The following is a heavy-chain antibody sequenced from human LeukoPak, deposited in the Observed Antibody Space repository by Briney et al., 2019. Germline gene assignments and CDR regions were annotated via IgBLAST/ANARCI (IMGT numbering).Heavy chain of an antibody. CDR1: GGSFSGYY. CDR3: ARGGYSGYDRLGH. V-gene: IGHV4-34*01. Sequence: RSSETVSLTCAVYGGSFSGYYWSWIRQPPGKGLEWIGEINHSGSTNYNPSLKSRVTISVDTSKNQFSLKLSSVTAADSAVYYCARGGYSGYDRLGHWGQGTLVTVSS. J-gene: IGHJ4*02. CDR2: INHSGST. D-gene: IGHD5-12*01.